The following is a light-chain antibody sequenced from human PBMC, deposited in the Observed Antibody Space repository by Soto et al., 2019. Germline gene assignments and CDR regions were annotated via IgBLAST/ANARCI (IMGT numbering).Light chain of an antibody. CDR2: ANT. CDR3: QSYDGRLSEV. CDR1: SSNIGAGYD. J-gene: IGLJ3*02. V-gene: IGLV1-40*01. Sequence: QSVLTQPPSVSGAPGQKINISCTGSSSNIGAGYDVHWYQQLPGTAPKLLIYANTNRPSGVPDRFSGSKSGSSASLAITGLQADEEADYYCQSYDGRLSEVFGGGTKLTVL.